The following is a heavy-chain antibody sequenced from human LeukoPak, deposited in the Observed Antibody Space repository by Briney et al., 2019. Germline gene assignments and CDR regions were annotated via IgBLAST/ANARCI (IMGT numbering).Heavy chain of an antibody. D-gene: IGHD3-3*01. Sequence: SETLSLTCTVSGDSISNSVYYWGWVRQPPGKGLAWIGSVSSGGNTFYNPSLKSRVTISVDTSKNQLSLKLTSVSAADTAVYYCAREGGFYRPLDYSGQGTLVTVSS. CDR3: AREGGFYRPLDY. J-gene: IGHJ4*02. CDR1: GDSISNSVYY. V-gene: IGHV4-39*07. CDR2: VSSGGNT.